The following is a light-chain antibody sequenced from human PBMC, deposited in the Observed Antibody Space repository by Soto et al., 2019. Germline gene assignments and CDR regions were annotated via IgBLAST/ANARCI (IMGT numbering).Light chain of an antibody. CDR1: HSVGSF. V-gene: IGKV3-11*01. Sequence: EIVLTQSPATLSFSPGERATLSCRASHSVGSFLAWYQQKPGQAPRLLISDATHRASGIPARFSGSGSGTDFTLTIGSLEPEDFAVDCCHQRSDWPSGAFGQGTRVEVK. CDR2: DAT. CDR3: HQRSDWPSGA. J-gene: IGKJ1*01.